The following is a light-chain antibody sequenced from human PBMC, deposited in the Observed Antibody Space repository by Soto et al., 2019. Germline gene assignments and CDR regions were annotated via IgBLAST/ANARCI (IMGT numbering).Light chain of an antibody. Sequence: QSVLTQPPSASGTPGQRVTISCSGSNSNIGSNTVNWYQQLPGTAPKLLIYSNNQRPSGVPGRFSDSKSGTSASRAISGRQSEDEADYYCASWDDSLNGVVFGGGTKLTVL. CDR3: ASWDDSLNGVV. CDR2: SNN. CDR1: NSNIGSNT. J-gene: IGLJ2*01. V-gene: IGLV1-44*01.